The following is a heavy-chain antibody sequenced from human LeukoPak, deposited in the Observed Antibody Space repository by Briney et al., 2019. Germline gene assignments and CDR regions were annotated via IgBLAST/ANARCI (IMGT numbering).Heavy chain of an antibody. CDR1: GGSISSSTYY. V-gene: IGHV4-39*07. Sequence: SETLSLTCTVSGGSISSSTYYWGWIRQPPGKGLEWIGSIYYTGSTYYNPSLQSRVTISVHTSKNQFSLRLSSVTAADTAVYYCAREFYYDSSGYYYSPYYFDSWGQGTLVTVSS. CDR3: AREFYYDSSGYYYSPYYFDS. CDR2: IYYTGST. J-gene: IGHJ4*02. D-gene: IGHD3-22*01.